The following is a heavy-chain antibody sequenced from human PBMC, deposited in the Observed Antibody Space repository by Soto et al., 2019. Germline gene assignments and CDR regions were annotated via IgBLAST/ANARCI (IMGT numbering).Heavy chain of an antibody. CDR1: GYTFTSYG. CDR3: ASDRNYGYFDY. D-gene: IGHD4-17*01. CDR2: ISAYNGNT. Sequence: QVQLVQSGAEVKKPGASVKVSCKGSGYTFTSYGISWVRQAPGQGLEWMGWISAYNGNTNYAQKLQGRVTVTTDTSTRTAYMALRGLRSDDSAVSYCASDRNYGYFDYWGQGTLVTVSS. J-gene: IGHJ4*02. V-gene: IGHV1-18*01.